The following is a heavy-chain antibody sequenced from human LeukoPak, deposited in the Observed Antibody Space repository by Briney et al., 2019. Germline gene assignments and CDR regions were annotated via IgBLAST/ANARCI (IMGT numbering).Heavy chain of an antibody. J-gene: IGHJ6*04. Sequence: GGSLRLSCAASGFTFSSYWMHWVRQAPGKGLVWVSRINSDGSTTSYADSVKGRFTISRDNAKNSLYLQMNSLRAEDTAVYYCAELGITMIGGAWGKGTTVTISS. CDR3: AELGITMIGGA. D-gene: IGHD3-10*02. CDR2: INSDGSTT. CDR1: GFTFSSYW. V-gene: IGHV3-74*01.